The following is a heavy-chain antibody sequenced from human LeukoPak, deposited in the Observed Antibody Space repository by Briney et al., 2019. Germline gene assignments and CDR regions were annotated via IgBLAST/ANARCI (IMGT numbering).Heavy chain of an antibody. CDR2: INHSGST. CDR1: GGSFSGYY. D-gene: IGHD2-15*01. CDR3: ARGLGYCSGGSCQGLFDY. J-gene: IGHJ4*02. Sequence: SETLSLTCAVYGGSFSGYYWGWIRQPPGKGLEWIGEINHSGSTNYNPSLKSRVTISVDTSKNQFSLKLSSVTAADTAVYYCARGLGYCSGGSCQGLFDYWGQGTLVTVSS. V-gene: IGHV4-34*01.